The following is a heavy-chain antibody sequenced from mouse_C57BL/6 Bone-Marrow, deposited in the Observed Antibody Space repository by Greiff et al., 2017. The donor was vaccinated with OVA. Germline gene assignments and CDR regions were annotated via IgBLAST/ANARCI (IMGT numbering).Heavy chain of an antibody. CDR2: INPSSGYT. CDR1: GYTFPSYT. D-gene: IGHD1-1*02. Sequence: QVQLQQSGAELARPGASVQMSCQASGYTFPSYTMHWVKQRPGQGLEWIGYINPSSGYTKYNQKFKDKATLTADKSYSTAYMQLSSLTSEDSAVYYCARHYVGWFAYWGQGTLVTVSA. J-gene: IGHJ3*01. CDR3: ARHYVGWFAY. V-gene: IGHV1-4*01.